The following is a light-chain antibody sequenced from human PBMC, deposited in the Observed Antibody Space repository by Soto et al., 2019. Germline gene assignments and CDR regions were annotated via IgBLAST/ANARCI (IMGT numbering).Light chain of an antibody. CDR3: SSYTSSSTGV. V-gene: IGLV2-14*01. Sequence: QSVLTQPASVSGSPGQSITISCTGTSSDVGAYNYVSWFQQHPGKAPKLMIYEVSNRPSGVSYRFSGSKSGNTASLTISGLQAEDEADYYCSSYTSSSTGVFGTGTKLTVL. J-gene: IGLJ1*01. CDR2: EVS. CDR1: SSDVGAYNY.